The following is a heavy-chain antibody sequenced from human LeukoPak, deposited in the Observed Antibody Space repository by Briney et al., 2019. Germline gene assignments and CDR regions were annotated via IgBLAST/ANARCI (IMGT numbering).Heavy chain of an antibody. CDR2: ISPNSGGT. CDR3: ARATWELPSFWEHNWYFDL. J-gene: IGHJ2*01. Sequence: GSVKVSCRASGYTFTGYYMHWVRQAPGQGLEWMGRISPNSGGTNYAQKFQGRVTMTRDTSISTAYMELSRLRSDDTAVYYCARATWELPSFWEHNWYFDLWGRGTLVTVSS. D-gene: IGHD1-26*01. V-gene: IGHV1-2*06. CDR1: GYTFTGYY.